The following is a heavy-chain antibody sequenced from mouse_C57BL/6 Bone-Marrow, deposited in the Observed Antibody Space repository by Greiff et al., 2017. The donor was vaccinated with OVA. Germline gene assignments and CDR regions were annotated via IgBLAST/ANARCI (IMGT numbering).Heavy chain of an antibody. CDR2: IYPGSGNT. D-gene: IGHD1-1*01. Sequence: VKLMESGAELVRPGASVKLSCKASGYTFTDYYINWVKQRPGQGLEWIARIYPGSGNTYYNEKFKGKATLTAEKSSSTAYMQLSSLTSEDSAVYFCARSGYYGSSPWFAYWGQGTLVTVSA. J-gene: IGHJ3*01. V-gene: IGHV1-76*01. CDR1: GYTFTDYY. CDR3: ARSGYYGSSPWFAY.